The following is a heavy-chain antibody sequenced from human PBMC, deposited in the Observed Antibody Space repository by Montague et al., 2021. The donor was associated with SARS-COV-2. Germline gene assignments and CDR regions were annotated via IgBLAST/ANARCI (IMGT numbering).Heavy chain of an antibody. CDR2: MAYSGRT. D-gene: IGHD3-10*01. J-gene: IGHJ6*03. V-gene: IGHV4-39*01. Sequence: SETLSLTCTVSGGSVSSSPYYWGWIRQPPGRGLEWVGSMAYSGRTYFXXXLKSRLTISVDSSENQFSLRLSSVTAADTAVYYCASSYYYGSGTYVYNYYMDVWGKGTTVTVSS. CDR3: ASSYYYGSGTYVYNYYMDV. CDR1: GGSVSSSPYY.